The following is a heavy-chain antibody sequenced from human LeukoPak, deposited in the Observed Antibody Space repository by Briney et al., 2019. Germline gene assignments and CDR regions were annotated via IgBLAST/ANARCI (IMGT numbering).Heavy chain of an antibody. V-gene: IGHV3-30-3*01. J-gene: IGHJ4*02. D-gene: IGHD5-24*01. CDR2: ISYDGSNK. CDR1: GFTFSSYA. Sequence: GGSLRLSCAASGFTFSSYAMHRVRQAPGKGLEWVAVISYDGSNKYYADSVKGRFTISRDNSKNTLYLQMNSLRAEDTAVYYCARAVEMATIMDYWGQGTLVTVSS. CDR3: ARAVEMATIMDY.